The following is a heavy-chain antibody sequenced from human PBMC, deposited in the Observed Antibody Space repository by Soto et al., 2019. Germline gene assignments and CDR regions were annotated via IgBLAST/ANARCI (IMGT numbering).Heavy chain of an antibody. CDR3: ARDYDKSGYDYFDP. Sequence: ASVKVSCKASEYSFTGHYLHWVRQAPGQGLEWMGWIDPKSGDTKYAPKFQDRVTMTRDTSISRAYMDLSSLRYDDTAVYYCARDYDKSGYDYFDPWGQGTLVTVSS. V-gene: IGHV1-2*02. CDR2: IDPKSGDT. D-gene: IGHD3-22*01. CDR1: EYSFTGHY. J-gene: IGHJ5*02.